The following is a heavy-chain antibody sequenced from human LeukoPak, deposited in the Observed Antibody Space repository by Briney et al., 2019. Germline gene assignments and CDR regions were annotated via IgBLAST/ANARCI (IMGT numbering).Heavy chain of an antibody. CDR1: GFTFSDYW. CDR3: ARGSHYYDSGRYYYYGLDV. J-gene: IGHJ6*02. V-gene: IGHV3-7*03. D-gene: IGHD3-10*01. Sequence: GGSQRLSCAASGFTFSDYWMTWVRQAPGEGLEWVANIKQGGNEKYYVDCVRGRFTIYRDNAKKSLYLQMNSLRAEDTAVYYCARGSHYYDSGRYYYYGLDVWGQGTTVTVSS. CDR2: IKQGGNEK.